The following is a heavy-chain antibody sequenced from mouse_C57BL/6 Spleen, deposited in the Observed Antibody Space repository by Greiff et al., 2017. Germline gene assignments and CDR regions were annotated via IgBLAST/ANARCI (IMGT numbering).Heavy chain of an antibody. Sequence: QVQLQQSGAELARPGASVKLSCKASGYTFTSYGISWVKQRPGQGLEWIGEIYPRSGNTYYNEKFKGKATLTADKSSSTAYMGLRSLTSEDSAVYFCARWEEYEDYWGQGTTLTVSS. J-gene: IGHJ2*01. CDR3: ARWEEYEDY. V-gene: IGHV1-81*01. D-gene: IGHD2-14*01. CDR1: GYTFTSYG. CDR2: IYPRSGNT.